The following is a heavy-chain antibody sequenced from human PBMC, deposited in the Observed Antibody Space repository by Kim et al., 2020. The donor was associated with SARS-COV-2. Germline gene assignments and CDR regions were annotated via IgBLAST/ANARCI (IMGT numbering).Heavy chain of an antibody. CDR3: ARGQVSDY. CDR1: GGSFSGYY. CDR2: INHSGST. J-gene: IGHJ4*02. Sequence: SETLSLTCAVYGGSFSGYYWSWIRQPPGKGLEWIGEINHSGSTNYNPSLKSRVTISVDTSKNQFSLKLSSVTAADTAVYYCARGQVSDYWGQGTLVTVSS. V-gene: IGHV4-34*01.